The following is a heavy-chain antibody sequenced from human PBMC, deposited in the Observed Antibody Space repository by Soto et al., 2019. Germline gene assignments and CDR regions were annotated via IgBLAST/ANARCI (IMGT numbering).Heavy chain of an antibody. CDR1: GFSLSTRGVG. CDR3: AHRLNPTYSGYEWGAAGYFDY. V-gene: IGHV2-5*02. J-gene: IGHJ4*02. D-gene: IGHD5-12*01. Sequence: QITLKESGPTLVKPTQTLTLTCTFSGFSLSTRGVGVGWIRQPPGKALEWLAVIYWDDDKRYSPSLKSRLTVIKDTCKNQVVLTMSNMDPVETATYYCAHRLNPTYSGYEWGAAGYFDYWGQGTLVTVAS. CDR2: IYWDDDK.